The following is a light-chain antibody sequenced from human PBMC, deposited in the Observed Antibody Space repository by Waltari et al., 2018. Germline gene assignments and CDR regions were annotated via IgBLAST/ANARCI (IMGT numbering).Light chain of an antibody. CDR3: QQYNRWPPIT. Sequence: ETVMTQPLATISVSPGETSLLSCRASQSVSSNVAWYQKTPGHAPRLLIYDASTRATSIPARFRGSGSGTEFTLTISSLQSEDFAVYYCQQYNRWPPITFGQGTRLEIK. J-gene: IGKJ5*01. CDR1: QSVSSN. CDR2: DAS. V-gene: IGKV3-15*01.